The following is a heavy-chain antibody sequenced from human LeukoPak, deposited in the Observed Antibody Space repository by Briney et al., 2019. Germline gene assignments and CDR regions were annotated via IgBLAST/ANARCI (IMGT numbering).Heavy chain of an antibody. V-gene: IGHV4-61*01. D-gene: IGHD3-22*01. CDR1: GGSVSSGSYY. CDR3: VARDYYDSSGSNAFDT. CDR2: IYYSGST. J-gene: IGHJ3*02. Sequence: SETLSLTCTVSGGSVSSGSYYWSWIRQPPGKGLEWIGYIYYSGSTNYNPSLKSRVTISVDTSKNQFSLKLSSVTAADTAVYYCVARDYYDSSGSNAFDTWGQGTMVTVSS.